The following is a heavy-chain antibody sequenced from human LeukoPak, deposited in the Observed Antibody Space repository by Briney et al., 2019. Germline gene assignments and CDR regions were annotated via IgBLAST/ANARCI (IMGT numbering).Heavy chain of an antibody. CDR1: GFTGPSFA. J-gene: IGHJ4*02. CDR2: ISAGATGP. CDR3: AKSYDSGGYPLGDY. D-gene: IGHD3-22*01. V-gene: IGHV3-23*01. Sequence: PGGSLTLSCSASGFTGPSFAMACVRPAPGKALEWVSGISAGATGPYYSDPVKGRFTISRDNSRKTVQLQMNSLRAEDTAVYYCAKSYDSGGYPLGDYWGQGTLVTVSS.